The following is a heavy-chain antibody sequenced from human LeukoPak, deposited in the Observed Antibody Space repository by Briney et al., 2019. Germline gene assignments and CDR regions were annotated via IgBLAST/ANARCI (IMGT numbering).Heavy chain of an antibody. V-gene: IGHV1-2*02. CDR1: GYTFTGYY. Sequence: ASVKVSCKASGYTFTGYYMHWVRQAPGQGLEWMGWINPNSGGTNYAQKFQGRVTMTRDTSISTAYMELSRLRSDDTAVYYCARDSAALRYFDWLLDWGQGTLVTVSS. CDR3: ARDSAALRYFDWLLD. CDR2: INPNSGGT. J-gene: IGHJ4*02. D-gene: IGHD3-9*01.